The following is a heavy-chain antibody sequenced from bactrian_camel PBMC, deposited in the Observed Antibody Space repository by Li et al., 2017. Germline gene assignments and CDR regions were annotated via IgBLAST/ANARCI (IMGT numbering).Heavy chain of an antibody. Sequence: HVQLVESGGGSVQAGGSLRLSCAASVYTASGYCMGWFRQAPGKEREGVATIDSDGWTNYADSVKGRFTISEDNAKNTLYLLMNSLIPEDTGMYFCAAVPICASRYCLQDDCGFRYWCQGTQVTVS. CDR1: VYTASGYC. CDR3: AAVPICASRYCLQDDCGFRY. D-gene: IGHD3*01. J-gene: IGHJ6*01. CDR2: IDSDGWT. V-gene: IGHV3S55*01.